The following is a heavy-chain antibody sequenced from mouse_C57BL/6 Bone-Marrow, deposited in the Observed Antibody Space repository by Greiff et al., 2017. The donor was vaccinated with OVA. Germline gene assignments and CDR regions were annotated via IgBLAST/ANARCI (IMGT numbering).Heavy chain of an antibody. CDR2: IDPENGDT. V-gene: IGHV14-4*01. J-gene: IGHJ3*01. Sequence: EVQLQQSGAELVRPGASVKLSCTASGFNINDDYMHWVKQRPEQGLEWIGWIDPENGDTEYAAKFQGKATISADTASNTAYLQLSSLTSEDTAVYYCTTVTGAYWGRGTRVTVSA. CDR3: TTVTGAY. CDR1: GFNINDDY. D-gene: IGHD4-1*01.